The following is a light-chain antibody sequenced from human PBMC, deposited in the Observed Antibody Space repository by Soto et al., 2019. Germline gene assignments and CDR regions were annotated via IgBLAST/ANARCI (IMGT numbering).Light chain of an antibody. CDR3: QQYGSSPLT. V-gene: IGKV3-20*01. Sequence: EIVLTQSPGTLSLSLGERATLSCRASQSVSSSYLAWYQQKPGQAPRLLIYGASSRATGIPDRFSGSGSGTDFTLTISRLEPEDFALYYCQQYGSSPLTFGGGTKVEIK. CDR1: QSVSSSY. CDR2: GAS. J-gene: IGKJ4*01.